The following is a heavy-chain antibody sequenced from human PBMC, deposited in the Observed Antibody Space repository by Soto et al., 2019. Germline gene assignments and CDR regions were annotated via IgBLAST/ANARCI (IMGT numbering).Heavy chain of an antibody. Sequence: EVQLVESGGGLVQPGGSLRLSCAASGFTFSSDSMNWVRQAPGKGLEWVSYIRSSSRTIYYADSVKGRFTISRDNAKNSLYLQMNRQRDEDTAESYCARGDAFDIWGRGAMVTV. J-gene: IGHJ3*02. CDR2: IRSSSRTI. CDR1: GFTFSSDS. V-gene: IGHV3-48*02. CDR3: ARGDAFDI.